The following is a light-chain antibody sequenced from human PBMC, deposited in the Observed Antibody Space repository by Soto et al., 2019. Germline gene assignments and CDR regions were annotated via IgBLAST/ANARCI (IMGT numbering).Light chain of an antibody. Sequence: QAVVTQPPSVSGAPGQRVTISCTGSSSNIGADYDVHWYQQFPGRAPKLLIYGNKNRPSGVPDRFSGTKSGTSASLDITGLQAEDEAYYYCRSFDTRLNTVVFGGGTKLTVL. CDR3: RSFDTRLNTVV. CDR2: GNK. J-gene: IGLJ2*01. CDR1: SSNIGADYD. V-gene: IGLV1-40*01.